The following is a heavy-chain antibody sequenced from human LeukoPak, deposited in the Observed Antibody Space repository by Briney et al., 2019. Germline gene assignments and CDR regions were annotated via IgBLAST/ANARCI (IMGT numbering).Heavy chain of an antibody. V-gene: IGHV1-2*02. J-gene: IGHJ4*02. Sequence: ASVKVSCKASGYTFTGYYMHWVRQAPGQGLEWMGWINPNSGGTNYAQKFQGRVTMTRDTSISTAYMELSRLRSDDTAVYYCGRSYYRTNGVCYTAIDYWGQGTLVTVSS. D-gene: IGHD2-8*01. CDR3: GRSYYRTNGVCYTAIDY. CDR2: INPNSGGT. CDR1: GYTFTGYY.